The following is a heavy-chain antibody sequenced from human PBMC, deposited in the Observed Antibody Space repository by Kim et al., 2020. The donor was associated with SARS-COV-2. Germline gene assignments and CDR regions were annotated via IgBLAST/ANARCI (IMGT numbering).Heavy chain of an antibody. J-gene: IGHJ3*02. CDR1: GFPFNNYG. Sequence: GGSLRLSCVASGFPFNNYGIHWIRQAPGAGLEWVAFIWSNGAKKFYADSVKGRFTISKDNAKNTAYLEMNSLRGDDTASYYCAGDPPGGMGSPFEIWGQGTDVIVSA. CDR2: IWSNGAKK. D-gene: IGHD2-15*01. CDR3: AGDPPGGMGSPFEI. V-gene: IGHV3-33*01.